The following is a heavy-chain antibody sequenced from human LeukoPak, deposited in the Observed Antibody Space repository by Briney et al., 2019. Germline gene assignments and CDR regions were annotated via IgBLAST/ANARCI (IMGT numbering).Heavy chain of an antibody. CDR2: IYTSGST. Sequence: SETLSLTCTVSGGSISSYYWSWIRQPAGKGLEWIGRIYTSGSTNYNPSLKSRVTMPVDTSKNQFSLKLSSVTAADTAVYYCARGPRITIFGPTWHWFDPWGQGTLVTVSS. J-gene: IGHJ5*02. CDR1: GGSISSYY. V-gene: IGHV4-4*07. CDR3: ARGPRITIFGPTWHWFDP. D-gene: IGHD3-3*01.